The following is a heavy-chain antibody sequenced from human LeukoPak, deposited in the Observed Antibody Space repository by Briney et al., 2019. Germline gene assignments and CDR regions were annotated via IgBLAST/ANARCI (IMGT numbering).Heavy chain of an antibody. J-gene: IGHJ4*02. Sequence: PGGSLRPSCAASGFTFSSYAMHWVRQAPGKGLEWVAVISYDGSNKYYADSVKGRFTISRDNSKNTLYLQMNSLRAEDTAVYYCARPKTHSSSWYFFDYWGQGTLVTVSS. CDR3: ARPKTHSSSWYFFDY. D-gene: IGHD6-13*01. CDR1: GFTFSSYA. CDR2: ISYDGSNK. V-gene: IGHV3-30*01.